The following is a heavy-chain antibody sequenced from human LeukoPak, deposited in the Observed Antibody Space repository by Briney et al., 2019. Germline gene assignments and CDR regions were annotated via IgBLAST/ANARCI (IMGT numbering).Heavy chain of an antibody. J-gene: IGHJ4*02. D-gene: IGHD3-10*01. CDR1: GGSISSYY. Sequence: SETLSLTCTVSGGSISSYYWSWIRQPPGKGLEWIGYIYYSGSTNYNPSLKSRVTISVDTSKNQFSLKLSSVTAADTAVYYCARFGELLVTDHDYWGQGTLVTVSS. V-gene: IGHV4-59*01. CDR2: IYYSGST. CDR3: ARFGELLVTDHDY.